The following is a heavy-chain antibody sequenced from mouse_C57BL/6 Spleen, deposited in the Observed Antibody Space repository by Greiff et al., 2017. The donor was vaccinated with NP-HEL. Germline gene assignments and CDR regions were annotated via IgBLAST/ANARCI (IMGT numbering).Heavy chain of an antibody. CDR2: IYPGSGST. CDR1: GYTFTSDW. CDR3: ARGPSPTVLDSSGSFGY. Sequence: QVQLQQPGAELVKPGASVKMSCKASGYTFTSDWITWVKQRPGQGLEWIGDIYPGSGSTNYNEKFKSKATLTVDTSSSTAYMQLSSLTSQDSAVYYGARGPSPTVLDSSGSFGYWGPVTTLAVSS. V-gene: IGHV1-55*01. D-gene: IGHD3-2*01. J-gene: IGHJ2*01.